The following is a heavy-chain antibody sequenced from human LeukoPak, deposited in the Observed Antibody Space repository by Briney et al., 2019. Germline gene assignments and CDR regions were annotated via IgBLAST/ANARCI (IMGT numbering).Heavy chain of an antibody. J-gene: IGHJ4*02. CDR2: INSDGSST. CDR3: ARAEYCSDGSGYVHFDY. Sequence: LTGGSLRLSCAASGFTFSSYWMHWVRQAPGKGLVWVSRINSDGSSTSYADSVKGRFTISRDNAKNTLYLQMNSLRAEDTAVYYCARAEYCSDGSGYVHFDYWGQGTLVTVSS. V-gene: IGHV3-74*01. CDR1: GFTFSSYW. D-gene: IGHD3-22*01.